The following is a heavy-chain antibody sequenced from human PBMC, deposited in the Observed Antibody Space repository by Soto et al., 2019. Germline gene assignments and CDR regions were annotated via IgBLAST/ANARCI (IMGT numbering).Heavy chain of an antibody. J-gene: IGHJ4*02. CDR2: TYYRSKWYN. D-gene: IGHD6-19*01. V-gene: IGHV6-1*01. Sequence: SQTLSLTCGMSGNSVSSNSAALDFIRKSASRGLECLGRTYYRSKWYNDYAVSVKSRITINPDTSKNQFSLQLNSVTPEDTAVYYCARGSAVAVVYYFDYWGQGTLVTVSS. CDR3: ARGSAVAVVYYFDY. CDR1: GNSVSSNSAA.